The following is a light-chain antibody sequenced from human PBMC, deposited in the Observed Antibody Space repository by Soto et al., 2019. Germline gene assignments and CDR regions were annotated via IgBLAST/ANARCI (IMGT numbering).Light chain of an antibody. Sequence: EIVMTQSPATLSVSPGERATLSCRASQSIGSTLAWYQQKPGQAPRLLIYGASTRATGIPARFSGSGSGTEFTLTISSLQSEDFAVYYCQQYNNWPPAWTCGQGTKGDIK. J-gene: IGKJ1*01. CDR3: QQYNNWPPAWT. CDR2: GAS. V-gene: IGKV3-15*01. CDR1: QSIGST.